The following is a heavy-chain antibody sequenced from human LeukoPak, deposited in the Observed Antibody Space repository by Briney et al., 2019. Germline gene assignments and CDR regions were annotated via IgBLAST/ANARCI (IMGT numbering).Heavy chain of an antibody. J-gene: IGHJ4*02. CDR3: ARILRGYSGYDENLDDY. CDR1: GGSFSGYY. Sequence: SETLSLTCAVYGGSFSGYYWSWIRQPPGKGLEWIGEINHSGSTNYNPSLKSRVTISVDTSKNQFSLKLSSVTAADTAVYYCARILRGYSGYDENLDDYWGQGTLVTVSS. V-gene: IGHV4-34*01. CDR2: INHSGST. D-gene: IGHD5-12*01.